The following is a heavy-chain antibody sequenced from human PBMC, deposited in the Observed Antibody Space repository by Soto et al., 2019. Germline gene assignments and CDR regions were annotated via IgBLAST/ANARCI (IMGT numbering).Heavy chain of an antibody. CDR1: GYVISSGYF. V-gene: IGHV4-38-2*01. Sequence: PSETLSLTCAVSGYVISSGYFWGWIRPSPGKGLEWIASIHHGGNALYNPSLKGRVTISIDTSKNQLSLKVSSVTAADTATYYCARGWTEAASDYWGQGSLVTVSS. J-gene: IGHJ4*02. CDR2: IHHGGNA. D-gene: IGHD3-3*01. CDR3: ARGWTEAASDY.